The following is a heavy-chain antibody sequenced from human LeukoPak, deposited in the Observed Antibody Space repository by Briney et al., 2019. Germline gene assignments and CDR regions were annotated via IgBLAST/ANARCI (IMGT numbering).Heavy chain of an antibody. CDR1: GFTFSSYA. D-gene: IGHD5-18*01. Sequence: GGSLRLSCAASGFTFSSYAMSWVRQAPGKGLEWVSAISGSGGSTYYADSVKGRFTISRDNSKNTLYLQMSSLRAEDTAVYYCAKGQNSRGYSRDYWGQGTLVTVSS. CDR2: ISGSGGST. V-gene: IGHV3-23*01. J-gene: IGHJ4*02. CDR3: AKGQNSRGYSRDY.